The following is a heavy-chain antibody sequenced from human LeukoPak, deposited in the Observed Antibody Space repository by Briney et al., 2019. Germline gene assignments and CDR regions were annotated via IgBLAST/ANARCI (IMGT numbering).Heavy chain of an antibody. CDR1: GFTFSSYA. V-gene: IGHV3-30-3*01. Sequence: GGSLRLSCAASGFTFSSYAMHWVRQAPGKGLEWVAVISYDGSNKYYADSVKGRFTISRDNSKNTLYLQMNSLRAEDTAVYYCARDRGFGEFIYWVFDYWGQGTLVTVSS. CDR3: ARDRGFGEFIYWVFDY. J-gene: IGHJ4*02. D-gene: IGHD3-10*01. CDR2: ISYDGSNK.